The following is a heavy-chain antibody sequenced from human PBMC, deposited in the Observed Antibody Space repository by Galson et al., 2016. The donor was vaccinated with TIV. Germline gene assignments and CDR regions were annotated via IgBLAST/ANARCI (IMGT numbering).Heavy chain of an antibody. CDR1: GFSLNNARMG. J-gene: IGHJ4*02. CDR3: ARVVVLSSSWPNTAFFGD. D-gene: IGHD6-13*01. Sequence: PALVKPTQTLTLTCTVSGFSLNNARMGVAWIRQPPGKALEWLAHIYSNDQKSNDEKSYNKSLKTRLTISKDTSKSQVVLTMTNMDPVETANYYCARVVVLSSSWPNTAFFGDRGQRTLVTVSS. CDR2: IYSNDQKSNDEK. V-gene: IGHV2-26*01.